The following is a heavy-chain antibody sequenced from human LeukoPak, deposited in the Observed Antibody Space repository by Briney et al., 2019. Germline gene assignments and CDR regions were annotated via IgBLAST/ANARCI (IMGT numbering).Heavy chain of an antibody. J-gene: IGHJ4*02. CDR3: ARVGTSGWTSDY. CDR2: ISSSSRTI. CDR1: GFTFSSYS. V-gene: IGHV3-48*04. D-gene: IGHD6-19*01. Sequence: GGSLRLSCAASGFTFSSYSINWVRQAPGKVLEWLSYISSSSRTISYADSLKGRFTVSRDNAKNSLDLQMNSLRVEDTAVYYCARVGTSGWTSDYWGQGTLVTVSS.